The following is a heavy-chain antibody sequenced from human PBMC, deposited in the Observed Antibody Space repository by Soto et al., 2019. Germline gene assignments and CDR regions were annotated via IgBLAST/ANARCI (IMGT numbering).Heavy chain of an antibody. CDR1: GYTFNGYY. D-gene: IGHD5-18*01. CDR2: INPNSGGT. J-gene: IGHJ3*02. CDR3: ARENTAMVKVAFDI. Sequence: ASVKVSCKASGYTFNGYYMHWVRQAPGQGLEWMGWINPNSGGTNYAQKFQGWVTMTRDTSISTAYMELSRLRSDDTAVYYCARENTAMVKVAFDIWGQGTMVTVSS. V-gene: IGHV1-2*04.